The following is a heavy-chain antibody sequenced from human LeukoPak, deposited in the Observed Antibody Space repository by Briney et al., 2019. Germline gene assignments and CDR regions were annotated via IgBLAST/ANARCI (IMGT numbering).Heavy chain of an antibody. Sequence: PGGSLRLSCAASGFTFNSNFMSWVRQAPGKRLEWVSVVQSVGTTYYSDSVKGRFTISRDSSKNTLYLQMNSLRAEDTAVYYCVRGRVDLSYFDDWGQGTLVTVSS. J-gene: IGHJ4*02. D-gene: IGHD2-15*01. CDR2: VQSVGTT. CDR1: GFTFNSNF. V-gene: IGHV3-66*01. CDR3: VRGRVDLSYFDD.